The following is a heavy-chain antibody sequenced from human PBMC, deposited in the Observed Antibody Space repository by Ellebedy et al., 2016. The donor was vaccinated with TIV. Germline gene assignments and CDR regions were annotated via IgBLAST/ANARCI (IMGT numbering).Heavy chain of an antibody. CDR2: ISWNSYSI. CDR1: GFTFDDYA. J-gene: IGHJ4*02. CDR3: TQAMGDSSTYPLFEF. Sequence: PGGSLRLSCAASGFTFDDYAMHWVRHLPGKGLQWVSGISWNSYSINYADSVKGRFTISRDNAKKSLYLQMNSLRDEDTALYYCTQAMGDSSTYPLFEFWGRGILVTVSS. V-gene: IGHV3-9*01. D-gene: IGHD6-13*01.